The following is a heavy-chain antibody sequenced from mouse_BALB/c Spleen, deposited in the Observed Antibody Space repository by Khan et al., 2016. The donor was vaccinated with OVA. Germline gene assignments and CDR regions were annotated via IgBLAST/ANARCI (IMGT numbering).Heavy chain of an antibody. D-gene: IGHD1-2*01. J-gene: IGHJ2*01. CDR2: ISYSGVT. CDR3: ARGNYYGYDLDY. CDR1: GYSITSGYA. Sequence: EVQLQESGPGLVKPSQSLSLTCTVTGYSITSGYAWNWIRQFPGNKLEWMGYISYSGVTSYTPSLKSRISITRDTSKNQFFLQLNSVTTEDTATYDCARGNYYGYDLDYWGQGTTVTVAS. V-gene: IGHV3-2*02.